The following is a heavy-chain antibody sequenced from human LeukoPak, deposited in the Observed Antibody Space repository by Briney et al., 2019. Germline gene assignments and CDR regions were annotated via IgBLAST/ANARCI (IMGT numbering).Heavy chain of an antibody. Sequence: SETLSLTCAVYGGSFSGYYWSWVRQPPGKGLEWIGEINHSGSTNYNPSLKSRVTISVDASKNQFSLKLSSVTAADTAVYYCARRHSDSSGYWYFDYWGQGILVTVSS. V-gene: IGHV4-34*01. CDR3: ARRHSDSSGYWYFDY. D-gene: IGHD3-22*01. CDR2: INHSGST. J-gene: IGHJ4*02. CDR1: GGSFSGYY.